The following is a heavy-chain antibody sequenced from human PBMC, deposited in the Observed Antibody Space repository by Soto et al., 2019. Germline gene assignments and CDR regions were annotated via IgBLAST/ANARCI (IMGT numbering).Heavy chain of an antibody. V-gene: IGHV3-23*01. D-gene: IGHD5-18*01. CDR1: GFTFSNYA. J-gene: IGHJ4*02. CDR3: VRERSGHSYADS. Sequence: EVQLLQSGGGLVQPGGSLRLSCAASGFTFSNYAMSWLRQPPGKGLEWVSAISNSGDRTYYADSVKGRFTISKDNSKNTLYLQMNSLRAEDSALYYCVRERSGHSYADSWGQGTLVTVSS. CDR2: ISNSGDRT.